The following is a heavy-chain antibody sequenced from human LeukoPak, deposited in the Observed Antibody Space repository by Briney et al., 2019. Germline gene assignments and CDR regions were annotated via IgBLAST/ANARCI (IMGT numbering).Heavy chain of an antibody. CDR1: GYAFISYG. V-gene: IGHV1-18*01. Sequence: ASVKVSCKASGYAFISYGVSWVRQAPGQGLEWMGWISSYNGNTNYAQKFRGRVTMTTDTSTTTAYLELRSLRSDDTAVYYCARDRNLVGDPADFQHWGQGTLVTVSS. CDR2: ISSYNGNT. J-gene: IGHJ1*01. D-gene: IGHD2-21*01. CDR3: ARDRNLVGDPADFQH.